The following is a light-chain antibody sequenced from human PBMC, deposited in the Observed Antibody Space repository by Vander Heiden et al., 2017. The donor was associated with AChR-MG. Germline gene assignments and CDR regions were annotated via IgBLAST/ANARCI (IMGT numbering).Light chain of an antibody. Sequence: DIQMTQSPSSLSASVGDRVTITCRSSQSISSYLNWYQQKPGKAPKLLIYTASSLQSGVPSRFSGSGSGTDFTLTFSSLQPEDFATYYCQQSYSAPFTFGPRTKVDIK. J-gene: IGKJ3*01. CDR1: QSISSY. CDR2: TAS. V-gene: IGKV1-39*01. CDR3: QQSYSAPFT.